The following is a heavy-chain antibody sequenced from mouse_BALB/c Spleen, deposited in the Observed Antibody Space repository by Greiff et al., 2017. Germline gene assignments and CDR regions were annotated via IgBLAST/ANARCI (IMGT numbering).Heavy chain of an antibody. CDR2: IDPETGGT. D-gene: IGHD2-14*01. V-gene: IGHV1-15*01. Sequence: QVQLQQSGAELVRPGASVTLSCKASGYTFTDYEMHWVKQTPVHGLEWIGAIDPETGGTAYNQKFKGKATLTADKSSSTAYMELRSLTSEDSAVYYCTRSVRRRYYAMDDWGQGTSVTVSS. CDR1: GYTFTDYE. CDR3: TRSVRRRYYAMDD. J-gene: IGHJ4*01.